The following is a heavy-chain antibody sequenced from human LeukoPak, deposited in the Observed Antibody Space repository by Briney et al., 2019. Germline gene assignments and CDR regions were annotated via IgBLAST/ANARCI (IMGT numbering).Heavy chain of an antibody. D-gene: IGHD2-2*01. V-gene: IGHV4-59*12. CDR1: GGSISSYY. J-gene: IGHJ4*02. CDR3: ARVGCSSTPCYGYDY. Sequence: SETLSLTCTVSGGSISSYYWSWIRQPPGKGLEWIGYIYYSGSTNYNPSLKSRVTISVDTSKNQFSLKLSSVTAADTAVYYCARVGCSSTPCYGYDYWGQGTLVTVSS. CDR2: IYYSGST.